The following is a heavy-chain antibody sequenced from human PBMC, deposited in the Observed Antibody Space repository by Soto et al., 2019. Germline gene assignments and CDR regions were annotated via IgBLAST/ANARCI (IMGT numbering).Heavy chain of an antibody. Sequence: QVQLVESGGGVVQPGRSLRLSCAACGFTFSSYAMHWVRQAPGKGLEWVAVISYDGSNKYYADSVKGRFTISRDNSKNTLYLQMNSLRAEDTAVYYCARDWGYCSGGSCYPDYWGQGTLVTVSS. D-gene: IGHD2-15*01. CDR1: GFTFSSYA. J-gene: IGHJ4*02. V-gene: IGHV3-30-3*01. CDR3: ARDWGYCSGGSCYPDY. CDR2: ISYDGSNK.